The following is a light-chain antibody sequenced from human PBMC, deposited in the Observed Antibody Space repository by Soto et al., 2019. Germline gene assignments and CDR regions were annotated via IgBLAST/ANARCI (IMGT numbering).Light chain of an antibody. Sequence: EIVLTQSPATLSLSPGERATLSCRASQSVNTFLAWYQQKPGQAPRLLISDASNRATGIPARFSGGGSGTDFTLTISSLEPEDFAVYYCQQRFKWPGLTFGGGTKVDIK. CDR3: QQRFKWPGLT. CDR2: DAS. CDR1: QSVNTF. V-gene: IGKV3-11*01. J-gene: IGKJ4*01.